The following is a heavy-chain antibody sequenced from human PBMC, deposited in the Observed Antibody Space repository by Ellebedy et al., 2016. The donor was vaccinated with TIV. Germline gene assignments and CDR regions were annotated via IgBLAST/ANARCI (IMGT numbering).Heavy chain of an antibody. CDR3: ARAPRDSSGYYLRYMDV. V-gene: IGHV4-38-2*02. CDR2: IHHSGST. D-gene: IGHD3-22*01. CDR1: GYSISSNCY. Sequence: MPSETLSLTCTVSGYSISSNCYWGWIRQPPGKGLEYIGSIHHSGSTYYNPSLKSRVTISVDKSKNQFSLRLSSMTAADTAVYYCARAPRDSSGYYLRYMDVWGKGTTVTVSS. J-gene: IGHJ6*03.